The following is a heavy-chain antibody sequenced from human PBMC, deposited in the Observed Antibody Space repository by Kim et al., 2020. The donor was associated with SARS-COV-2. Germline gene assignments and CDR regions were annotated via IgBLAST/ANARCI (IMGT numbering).Heavy chain of an antibody. CDR3: ARRRGSYNLDY. V-gene: IGHV3-7*01. J-gene: IGHJ4*02. Sequence: YYVDSVKGRFTISRDNAKNSLYLQLNSLRAEDTAVYYCARRRGSYNLDYWGQGTLVTVSS. D-gene: IGHD1-26*01.